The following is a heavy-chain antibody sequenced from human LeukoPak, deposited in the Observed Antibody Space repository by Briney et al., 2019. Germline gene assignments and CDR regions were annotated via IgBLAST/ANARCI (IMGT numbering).Heavy chain of an antibody. CDR1: GGTFSSYA. CDR2: IIPIFGTA. J-gene: IGHJ5*02. D-gene: IGHD6-19*01. Sequence: ASVKVSCKASGGTFSSYAISWVRQAPGQGLEWMGGIIPIFGTANYAQKFQGRVTITADESTSTAYMELSSLRSEDTAVYYCATHTVVRISSGWFDPWGQGTLVTVSS. CDR3: ATHTVVRISSGWFDP. V-gene: IGHV1-69*13.